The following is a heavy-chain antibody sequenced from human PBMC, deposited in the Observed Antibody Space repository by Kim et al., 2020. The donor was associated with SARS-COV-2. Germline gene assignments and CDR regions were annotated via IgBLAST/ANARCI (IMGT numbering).Heavy chain of an antibody. Sequence: SETLSLTCTVSGGSISSGGYYWSWIRQHPGKGLEWIGYIYYSGSTYYNPSLKSRVTISVDTSKNQFSLKLSSVTAADTAVYYCARDLGGESSYYYYGMDVWGQGTTVTVSS. CDR3: ARDLGGESSYYYYGMDV. J-gene: IGHJ6*02. D-gene: IGHD3-16*01. CDR1: GGSISSGGYY. V-gene: IGHV4-31*03. CDR2: IYYSGST.